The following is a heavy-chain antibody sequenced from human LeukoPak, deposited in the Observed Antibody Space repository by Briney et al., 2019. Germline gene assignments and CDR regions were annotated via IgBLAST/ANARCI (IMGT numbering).Heavy chain of an antibody. Sequence: PSETLSLTCAVFGGSFSGYYWSWIRQPAGKGLEYIGRIYTSGSTDCSPSLKSRVTMSLDRSKNQFSVRLTSVTAADTAVYFCARLSSTSSAEDYWGQGIPVTVSS. J-gene: IGHJ4*02. CDR2: IYTSGST. CDR3: ARLSSTSSAEDY. CDR1: GGSFSGYY. V-gene: IGHV4-4*07. D-gene: IGHD2-2*01.